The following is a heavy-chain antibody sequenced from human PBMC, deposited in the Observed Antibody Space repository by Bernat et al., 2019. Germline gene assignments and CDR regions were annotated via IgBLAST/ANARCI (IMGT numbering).Heavy chain of an antibody. Sequence: QVQLQQWGAGLLKPSETLSLTCDVYGGPFSGYYWSWIRQAPGKGLEWIGEINHTGRTNYNPSLKSRVTMSVDTSKNQFSLYLTSVTAADTAVYHCARAPRSYQDRSGQAPWFDPWGQGALVTVSS. CDR1: GGPFSGYY. V-gene: IGHV4-34*01. CDR2: INHTGRT. J-gene: IGHJ5*02. D-gene: IGHD3-22*01. CDR3: ARAPRSYQDRSGQAPWFDP.